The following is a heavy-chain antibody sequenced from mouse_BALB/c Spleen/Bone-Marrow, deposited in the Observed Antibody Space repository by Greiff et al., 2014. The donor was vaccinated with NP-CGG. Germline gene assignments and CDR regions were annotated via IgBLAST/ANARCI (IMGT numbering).Heavy chain of an antibody. J-gene: IGHJ1*01. V-gene: IGHV14-3*02. D-gene: IGHD1-1*01. CDR1: GFNIKDTY. CDR2: IDPANGDT. Sequence: VHVKQSGAELAKPGASVKLSCTASGFNIKDTYMHWVKQRPEQGLEWIGRIDPANGDTKYDPKFQGKATITADTSSNTAYLQLSSLTSEDTAVYCCTKPSFYYGSSYWYFDVWGAGTTVTVSS. CDR3: TKPSFYYGSSYWYFDV.